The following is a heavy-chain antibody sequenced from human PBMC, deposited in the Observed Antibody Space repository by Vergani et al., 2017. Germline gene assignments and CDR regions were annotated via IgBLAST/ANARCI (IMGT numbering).Heavy chain of an antibody. Sequence: EVELVQSGPEMRKPGASLKISCNGSEYSFGNYWIGWVRQMPGKGLEWMGIIYPADSDTRYSSSFQGQVTISAAESISTTFLQWDSLEASDTALYYCARHTTYADSWGQGTLVTVSS. V-gene: IGHV5-51*01. CDR2: IYPADSDT. CDR3: ARHTTYADS. CDR1: EYSFGNYW. J-gene: IGHJ4*02. D-gene: IGHD1-1*01.